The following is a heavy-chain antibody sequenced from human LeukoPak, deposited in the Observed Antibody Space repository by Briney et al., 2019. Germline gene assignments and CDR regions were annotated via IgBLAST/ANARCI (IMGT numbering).Heavy chain of an antibody. CDR1: GFTVSSNY. V-gene: IGHV3-53*01. CDR2: IYSGGST. Sequence: GGSLRLSCAASGFTVSSNYMSWVRQAPGKGLEWVSVIYSGGSTYYADSVKGRFAISRDNSKNTLYLQMNSLRAEDTAVYYCARASGWLLEVYYFDCWGQGTLVTVSS. J-gene: IGHJ4*02. CDR3: ARASGWLLEVYYFDC. D-gene: IGHD5-18*01.